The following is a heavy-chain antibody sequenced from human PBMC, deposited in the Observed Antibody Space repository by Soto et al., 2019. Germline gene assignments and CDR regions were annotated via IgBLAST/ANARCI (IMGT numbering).Heavy chain of an antibody. CDR1: GFTFSSYG. CDR3: ASESDYGDYGGGVDY. J-gene: IGHJ4*02. Sequence: QVQLVESGGGVVQPGRSLRLSCAASGFTFSSYGMHWVRQAPGKGLEWVAVIWYDGSNKYYADSVKGRFTIFRDNSKKTLYLQMNSLRAEDTAVYYCASESDYGDYGGGVDYWGQGTLVTVSS. CDR2: IWYDGSNK. D-gene: IGHD4-17*01. V-gene: IGHV3-33*01.